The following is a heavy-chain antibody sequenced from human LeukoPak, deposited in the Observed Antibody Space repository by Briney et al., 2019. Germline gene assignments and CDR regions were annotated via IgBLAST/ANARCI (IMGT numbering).Heavy chain of an antibody. CDR1: GGTFSSYA. J-gene: IGHJ6*03. CDR3: ARDAPDPWYYYYYMDV. V-gene: IGHV1-69*01. Sequence: SVKVSCKASGGTFSSYAISWVRQAPGQGLEWMGGIIPIFGTANYAQKFQGRVTITADESTSTAYMELSSLRSEDTAVYYCARDAPDPWYYYYYMDVWGKGATVTVSS. CDR2: IIPIFGTA.